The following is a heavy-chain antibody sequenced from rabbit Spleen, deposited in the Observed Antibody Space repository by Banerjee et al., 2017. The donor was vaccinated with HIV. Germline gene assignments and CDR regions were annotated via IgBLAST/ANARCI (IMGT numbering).Heavy chain of an antibody. CDR2: IAGSSSGFT. V-gene: IGHV1S40*01. Sequence: QSLEESGGDLVKPGASLTLTCTASGFSFTSNDYICWVRQAPGKGLEWISCIAGSSSGFTYSATWAKGRFTISKTSSTTVTLQMTRLTAADTATYFCARDTSSSFSSYGMDLWGQGTLVTVS. D-gene: IGHD1-1*01. CDR1: GFSFTSNDY. CDR3: ARDTSSSFSSYGMDL. J-gene: IGHJ6*01.